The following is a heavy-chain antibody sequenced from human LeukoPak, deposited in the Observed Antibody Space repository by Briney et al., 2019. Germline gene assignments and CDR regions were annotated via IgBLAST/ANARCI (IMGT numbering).Heavy chain of an antibody. CDR1: GFTFSSYG. V-gene: IGHV3-23*01. J-gene: IGHJ4*02. D-gene: IGHD1-26*01. CDR3: AKDTFETSGSYFNY. CDR2: ISGSGGST. Sequence: PGGSLRLSCAASGFTFSSYGMSWVRQAPGKGLEWVSAISGSGGSTYYADSVKGRFTISRDNSKNTLYLQMNSLRAEDTAVYYCAKDTFETSGSYFNYWGQGTLVTVSS.